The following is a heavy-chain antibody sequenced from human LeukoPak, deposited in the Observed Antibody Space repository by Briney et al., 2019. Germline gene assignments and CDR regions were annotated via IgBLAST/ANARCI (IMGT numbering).Heavy chain of an antibody. CDR2: MFYGGRA. Sequence: SETLSLTCSVSGGSISTSDKHWGWIRQPPGKGLEWIGSMFYGGRAFYSPSLKSRVSISVDTSKNQYSLRLNSVTAADTAVYYRASHALVTSISTYDWFDPWGQGTLVTVSS. CDR3: ASHALVTSISTYDWFDP. D-gene: IGHD2-21*02. J-gene: IGHJ5*02. V-gene: IGHV4-39*01. CDR1: GGSISTSDKH.